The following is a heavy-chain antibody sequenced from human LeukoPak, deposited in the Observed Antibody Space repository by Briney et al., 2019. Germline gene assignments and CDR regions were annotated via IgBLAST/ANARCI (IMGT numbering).Heavy chain of an antibody. CDR3: AKALRFLEWSSPFDY. D-gene: IGHD3-3*01. J-gene: IGHJ4*02. CDR1: GFTFDDYA. V-gene: IGHV3-9*01. CDR2: ISWNSGSI. Sequence: SLRLSCAASGFTFDDYAMHWVRQAPGKGLEWVSGISWNSGSIGYADSVKGRFTISRDNAKNSLYLQMNSLRAEDTALYYCAKALRFLEWSSPFDYWGRGTLVTVSS.